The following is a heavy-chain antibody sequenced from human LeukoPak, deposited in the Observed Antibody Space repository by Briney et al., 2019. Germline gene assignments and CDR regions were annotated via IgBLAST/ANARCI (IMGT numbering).Heavy chain of an antibody. J-gene: IGHJ4*02. CDR2: ISGSGGST. CDR1: GFTFSSYA. CDR3: ARRSGSYFYFDY. D-gene: IGHD1-26*01. Sequence: GGSLRLSCAASGFTFSSYAMSWVRQAPGKGLEWVSAISGSGGSTYYADSVKGRFTISRDNSKNSLYLQMNSLKTEDTAVYYCARRSGSYFYFDYWGQGTLVTVSS. V-gene: IGHV3-23*01.